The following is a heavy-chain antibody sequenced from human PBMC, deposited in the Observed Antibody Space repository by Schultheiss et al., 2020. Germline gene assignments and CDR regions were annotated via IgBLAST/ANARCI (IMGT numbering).Heavy chain of an antibody. J-gene: IGHJ5*02. CDR2: IYYSGST. D-gene: IGHD6-6*01. CDR3: ARPYSSSSGVGFDP. CDR1: GGSISSGGYY. Sequence: SETLSLTCTVSGGSISSGGYYWSWIRQHPGKGLEWIGYIYYSGSTYYNPSLKSRVTISVDTSKNQFSLKLSSVTAADTAVYYCARPYSSSSGVGFDPWGQGTLVTVSS. V-gene: IGHV4-31*03.